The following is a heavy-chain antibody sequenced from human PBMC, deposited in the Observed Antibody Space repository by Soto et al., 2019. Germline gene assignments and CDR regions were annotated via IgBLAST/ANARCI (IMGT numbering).Heavy chain of an antibody. J-gene: IGHJ5*02. Sequence: SETLSLTCTVSGGSISNYYWTWIRQPPGKGLEWIGYIYYSGSTNYNPSLKSRVTISVDTSKNQFSLKLSSVTAADTAVYYCARGRGGIIVATIRFWLDPWGQGTLVTVSS. V-gene: IGHV4-59*08. D-gene: IGHD5-12*01. CDR1: GGSISNYY. CDR2: IYYSGST. CDR3: ARGRGGIIVATIRFWLDP.